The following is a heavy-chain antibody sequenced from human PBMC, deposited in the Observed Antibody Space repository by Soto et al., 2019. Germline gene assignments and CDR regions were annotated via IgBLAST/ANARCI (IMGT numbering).Heavy chain of an antibody. CDR1: CGSVSSGSYY. Sequence: SETLSLTCTVSCGSVSSGSYYWSWIRQPPGKGLEWIGYIYYSGSTNYNPSLKSRVTISVDTSKNQFSLKLSSVTAADTAVYYCARDHGSSRPEGWFDPWGQGTLVTVSS. V-gene: IGHV4-61*01. CDR3: ARDHGSSRPEGWFDP. CDR2: IYYSGST. D-gene: IGHD6-6*01. J-gene: IGHJ5*02.